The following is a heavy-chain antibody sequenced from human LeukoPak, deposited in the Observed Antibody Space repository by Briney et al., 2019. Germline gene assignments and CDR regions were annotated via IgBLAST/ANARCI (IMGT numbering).Heavy chain of an antibody. V-gene: IGHV3-23*01. CDR2: ISKSGDHT. CDR3: ATSWGPDTSAFRWGRDGMDV. D-gene: IGHD3-16*01. J-gene: IGHJ6*02. Sequence: GGSLRLSCAVSGLTFNNYAMSWVRQAPGKGLEWVSAISKSGDHTYYAASAKGRFTIYRDNSKNTRYLQMNSLRAEDTAVYYCATSWGPDTSAFRWGRDGMDVWGQGTTVIVS. CDR1: GLTFNNYA.